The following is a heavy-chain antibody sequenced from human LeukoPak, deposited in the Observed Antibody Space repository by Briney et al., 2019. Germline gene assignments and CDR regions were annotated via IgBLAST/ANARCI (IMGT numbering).Heavy chain of an antibody. D-gene: IGHD3-22*01. CDR3: TRLEGGSGYD. J-gene: IGHJ4*02. V-gene: IGHV3-73*01. Sequence: GGSLRLSCLAAGFTFSGSAMHWVRQASGKGLEWVGRIKSKANGYATAYATSVKGRFTISRDDSKNTAYLQMNSLKTEDTAVYYCTRLEGGSGYDWGQGTLVTVSS. CDR1: GFTFSGSA. CDR2: IKSKANGYAT.